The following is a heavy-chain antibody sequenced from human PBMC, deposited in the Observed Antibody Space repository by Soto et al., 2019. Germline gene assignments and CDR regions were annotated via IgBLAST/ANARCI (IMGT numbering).Heavy chain of an antibody. V-gene: IGHV3-33*01. CDR1: GFIFSSYG. J-gene: IGHJ4*02. CDR3: ARDNLASSGWCGY. D-gene: IGHD6-19*01. Sequence: PGGSLRLSCVAAGFIFSSYGMHLVRQAPGKGLERVAFIWYEGSNKYYVDSLMGRFAISRDNSKNTLYLHLNFLRRVDSAVDYGARDNLASSGWCGYWGQGTLVTVSS. CDR2: IWYEGSNK.